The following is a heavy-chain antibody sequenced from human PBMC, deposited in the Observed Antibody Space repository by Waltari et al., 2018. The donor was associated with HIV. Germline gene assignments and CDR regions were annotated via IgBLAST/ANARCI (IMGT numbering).Heavy chain of an antibody. CDR1: GGSISSYY. J-gene: IGHJ4*02. CDR3: ARDFPFSHYYGSGSYFGSDY. CDR2: IYDSGST. Sequence: QVHLQALGPGLVKPSETLLLTCPVPGGSISSYYWSWIRQPPGKGLECFGYIYDSGSTNYNPALKSRVTIAVDTTKKQISLKLSSVTAADTAVYYCARDFPFSHYYGSGSYFGSDYWGKGTQVTVSS. D-gene: IGHD3-10*01. V-gene: IGHV4-59*01.